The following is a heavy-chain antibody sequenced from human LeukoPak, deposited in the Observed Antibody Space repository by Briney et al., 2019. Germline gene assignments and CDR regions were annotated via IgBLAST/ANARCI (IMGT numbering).Heavy chain of an antibody. CDR3: ARERYSGYDYYADY. D-gene: IGHD5-12*01. CDR1: GLTLSSYA. V-gene: IGHV3-30*04. CDR2: ISYDGSNK. Sequence: PGTSLRLSCAASGLTLSSYAMHWVRHPPGKGLEWVAVISYDGSNKYYAHSVKGRFTISRDNSKNTLYLQMNSLRAEDTAVYYCARERYSGYDYYADYWGQGTLVTVSS. J-gene: IGHJ4*02.